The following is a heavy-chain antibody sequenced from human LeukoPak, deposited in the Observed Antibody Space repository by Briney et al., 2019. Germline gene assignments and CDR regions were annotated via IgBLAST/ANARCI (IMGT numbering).Heavy chain of an antibody. Sequence: NHGESLKISCKGSGYSFTSYWIGWVRQMPGKGLEWMGIIYPGDSDTRYSPSFQGQVTISADKSISTAYLQWSSLKASDTAMYYCARARGGDIVATVAPYYYYGMDVWGQGTTVTVSS. V-gene: IGHV5-51*01. CDR3: ARARGGDIVATVAPYYYYGMDV. J-gene: IGHJ6*02. CDR1: GYSFTSYW. CDR2: IYPGDSDT. D-gene: IGHD5-12*01.